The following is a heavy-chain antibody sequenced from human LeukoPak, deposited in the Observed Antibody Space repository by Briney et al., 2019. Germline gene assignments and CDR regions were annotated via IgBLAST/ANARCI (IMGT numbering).Heavy chain of an antibody. V-gene: IGHV3-23*01. CDR1: GFTFSSYA. CDR2: ISGSGGRT. Sequence: GGSVRLSCAASGFTFSSYAMTWVRQAPGKGLEWVSVISGSGGRTVYADSVKGRYTISRDNSKNMLYLQMKSLRVDDTATYYCAKDHGDYGDYVGWFDPWGQGTLATVSS. CDR3: AKDHGDYGDYVGWFDP. D-gene: IGHD4-17*01. J-gene: IGHJ5*02.